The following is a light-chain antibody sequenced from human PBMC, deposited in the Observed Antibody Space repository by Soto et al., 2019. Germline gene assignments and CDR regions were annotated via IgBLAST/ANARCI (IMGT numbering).Light chain of an antibody. J-gene: IGKJ3*01. Sequence: EIVMTQSTATLSVSPGERATLSCRASQSVSSNLAWYQQRPGQAPRLLIYRASTSATGIPARFSGSGSGTDFILTISRLEPEDFAVYYCQHYDNSPPSVTFGPGTKVDIK. CDR3: QHYDNSPPSVT. CDR2: RAS. CDR1: QSVSSN. V-gene: IGKV3-15*01.